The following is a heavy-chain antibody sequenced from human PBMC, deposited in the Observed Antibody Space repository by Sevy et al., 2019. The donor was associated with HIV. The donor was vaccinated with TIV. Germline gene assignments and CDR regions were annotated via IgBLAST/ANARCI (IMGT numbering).Heavy chain of an antibody. D-gene: IGHD3-22*01. CDR2: ISSSSSYI. Sequence: GGSLRLSCAASGFTFSSYSMNWVRQAPGKGLEWVSSISSSSSYIYYADSVKGRFTISRDNAKNSLYLQMNSLRAEDTAVYYCARDLSGGSGFSVGDFDYWGQGTLVTGSS. V-gene: IGHV3-21*01. CDR1: GFTFSSYS. CDR3: ARDLSGGSGFSVGDFDY. J-gene: IGHJ4*02.